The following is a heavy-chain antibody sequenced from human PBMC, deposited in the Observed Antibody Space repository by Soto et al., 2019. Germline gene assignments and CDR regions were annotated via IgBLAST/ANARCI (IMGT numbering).Heavy chain of an antibody. V-gene: IGHV3-7*05. J-gene: IGHJ6*02. CDR3: ARDLGAPGRGSAVGYYYHYGMDV. D-gene: IGHD2-2*01. Sequence: EVQLVESGGGLVQPGGSLRLSCAASEFTFSSYWMNWVRQAPGKGLEWVANIKEDGSGKYYVDSVKGRFTISRDNAKNSLYLQMNSLRGEDTAVYYCARDLGAPGRGSAVGYYYHYGMDVWGQGTTVTVSS. CDR2: IKEDGSGK. CDR1: EFTFSSYW.